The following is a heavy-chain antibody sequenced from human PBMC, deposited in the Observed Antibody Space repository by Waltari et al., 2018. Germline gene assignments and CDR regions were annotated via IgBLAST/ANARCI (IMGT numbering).Heavy chain of an antibody. CDR2: IYYSGST. Sequence: QLQLQESGPGLVKPSETLSLTCTVSGGSISRSSYYWGWLRQPPGKGLEWIGSIYYSGSTYYNPSLKSRVTISVDTSKNQFSLKLSSVTAADTAVYYCARDNSSGYYIDYWGQGTLVTVSS. V-gene: IGHV4-39*07. CDR3: ARDNSSGYYIDY. J-gene: IGHJ4*02. D-gene: IGHD3-22*01. CDR1: GGSISRSSYY.